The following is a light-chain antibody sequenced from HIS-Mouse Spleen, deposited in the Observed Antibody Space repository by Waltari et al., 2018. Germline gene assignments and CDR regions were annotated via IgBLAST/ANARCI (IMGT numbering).Light chain of an antibody. CDR2: DVS. J-gene: IGLJ2*01. Sequence: QSALTQPRSVSGSPGQSVTISCTRTSSDVGGYNYVSWYQQLPGKAPKLMIYDVSKRPSGVPDRFSGSKSGNTASLTISGLQAEDEADYYCCSYAGSYTLVFGGGTKLTVL. CDR3: CSYAGSYTLV. CDR1: SSDVGGYNY. V-gene: IGLV2-11*01.